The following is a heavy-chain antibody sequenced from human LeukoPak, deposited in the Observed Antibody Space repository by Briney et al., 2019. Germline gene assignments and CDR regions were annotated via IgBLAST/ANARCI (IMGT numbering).Heavy chain of an antibody. CDR1: GDSISSTTYN. CDR3: ARGFRYCSGGSCYPGVNWFDP. J-gene: IGHJ5*02. Sequence: SETLSLTCTVSGDSISSTTYNWGWIRQPPGKGLEWIGSIYYTGITYYNPSLKRRVTMSVDTSENQFPLNLNSVTAADTAVYYCARGFRYCSGGSCYPGVNWFDPWGQGTLVTVSS. CDR2: IYYTGIT. D-gene: IGHD2-15*01. V-gene: IGHV4-39*01.